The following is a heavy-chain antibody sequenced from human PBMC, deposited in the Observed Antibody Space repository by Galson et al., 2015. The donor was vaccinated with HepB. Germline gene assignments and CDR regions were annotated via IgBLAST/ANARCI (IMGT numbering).Heavy chain of an antibody. CDR2: ISYDGSNK. Sequence: SLRLSCAASGFTFSSYAMHWVRQAPGKGLEWVAVISYDGSNKYYADSVKGRFTISRDNSKNTLYLQMNSLRAEGTAVYYCARDRSLAIGSSWHYYYYYGMDVWGQGTTVTVSS. D-gene: IGHD6-13*01. J-gene: IGHJ6*02. CDR3: ARDRSLAIGSSWHYYYYYGMDV. V-gene: IGHV3-30-3*01. CDR1: GFTFSSYA.